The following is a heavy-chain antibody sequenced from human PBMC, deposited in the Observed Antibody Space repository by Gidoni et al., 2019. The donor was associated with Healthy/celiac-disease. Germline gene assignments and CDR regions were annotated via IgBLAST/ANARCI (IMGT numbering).Heavy chain of an antibody. Sequence: EVQLVESGGGLVQPGGSLRLSCAASGFTVSSYWMSWVRQAPGKGLEWVANIKQDGSEKYDVDSVKGRFTISRDNAKNSLYLQMNSLRAEDTAVYYCARGRLTMIVVKYWGQGTLVTVSS. CDR2: IKQDGSEK. CDR1: GFTVSSYW. J-gene: IGHJ4*02. D-gene: IGHD3-22*01. V-gene: IGHV3-7*01. CDR3: ARGRLTMIVVKY.